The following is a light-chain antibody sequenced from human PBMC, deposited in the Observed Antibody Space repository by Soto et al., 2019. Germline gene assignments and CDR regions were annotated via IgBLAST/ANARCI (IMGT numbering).Light chain of an antibody. CDR3: CSYAGSYSYV. CDR2: DVN. V-gene: IGLV2-11*01. CDR1: SSDVGGYNY. Sequence: QSVLTQPRSVSGSPGQSVTISCTGTSSDVGGYNYVSWYQQHPGRAPKLMIYDVNKRPSGVPDRFSGSKSGNRASLIISGLQAEDEADYYCCSYAGSYSYVFGAGTKVTVL. J-gene: IGLJ1*01.